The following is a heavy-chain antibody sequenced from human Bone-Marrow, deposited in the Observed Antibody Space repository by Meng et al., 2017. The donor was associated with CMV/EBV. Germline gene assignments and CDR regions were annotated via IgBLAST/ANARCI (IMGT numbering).Heavy chain of an antibody. V-gene: IGHV4-39*02. J-gene: IGHJ4*02. CDR2: IYFSGNS. Sequence: SETLSLICTVSGDSVSSSDYYWGWIRQPPGKGLDWIGSIYFSGNSYYKPSLKSRATISVDTSRNLFSLQLTSVTAADTAVFYCASGSRSDGAFDYWGQGTLVTVSS. CDR1: GDSVSSSDYY. D-gene: IGHD5-24*01. CDR3: ASGSRSDGAFDY.